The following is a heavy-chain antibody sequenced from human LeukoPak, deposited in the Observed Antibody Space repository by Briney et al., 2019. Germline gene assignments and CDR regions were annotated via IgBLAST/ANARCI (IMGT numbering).Heavy chain of an antibody. CDR2: FDPEDGET. V-gene: IGHV1-24*01. J-gene: IGHJ6*03. CDR1: GYTLTELS. Sequence: ASVKVSCKVSGYTLTELSMHWVRQAPGKGLEWMGGFDPEDGETIYAQKFQGRVTMTEDTSTDTAYMELSSLRSEDTAVYYCVTDPRNYYYMDVWGKGTTVTVSS. CDR3: VTDPRNYYYMDV.